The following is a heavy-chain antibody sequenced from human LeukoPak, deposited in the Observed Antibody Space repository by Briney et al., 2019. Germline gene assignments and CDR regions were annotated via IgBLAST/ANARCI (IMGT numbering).Heavy chain of an antibody. D-gene: IGHD1-26*01. CDR1: GFTFAGYD. CDR2: ISTDGGIT. V-gene: IGHV3-30*10. CDR3: ARDQRLGAPDYMDY. Sequence: GGSLRLSCAPSGFTFAGYDLHWVRQAPGKGVEWVAVISTDGGITIYTDSVRGRFTISRDNSKNTLYLQMNSLTAEDTAVYYCARDQRLGAPDYMDYWGQGTPVTVSS. J-gene: IGHJ4*02.